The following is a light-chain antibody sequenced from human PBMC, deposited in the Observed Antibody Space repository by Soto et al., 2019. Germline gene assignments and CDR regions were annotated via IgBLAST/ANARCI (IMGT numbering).Light chain of an antibody. Sequence: DIQLTQSPSFLSASVGDRVTITCRASQGISSYFAWYQQKPGKAPKLLIYAVSTLQCGVPSRFSGSASGTEFTLTISSLQPEDVATYYCQKHNSDRRTFGGGTKVEIK. CDR1: QGISSY. CDR2: AVS. V-gene: IGKV1-9*01. CDR3: QKHNSDRRT. J-gene: IGKJ4*01.